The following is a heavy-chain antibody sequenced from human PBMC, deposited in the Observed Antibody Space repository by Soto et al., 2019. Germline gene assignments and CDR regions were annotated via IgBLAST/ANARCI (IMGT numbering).Heavy chain of an antibody. CDR2: ISGSGGST. Sequence: GGSLRLSCAASGFTFCSYAVSWVRQAPGKGLEWVSAISGSGGSTYYADSVKGRFTISRDNSKNTLYLQMNSLRAEDTAVYYCAKDGGYAYYDSSGYYFGYWGQGTLVTVSS. CDR3: AKDGGYAYYDSSGYYFGY. D-gene: IGHD3-22*01. V-gene: IGHV3-23*01. J-gene: IGHJ4*02. CDR1: GFTFCSYA.